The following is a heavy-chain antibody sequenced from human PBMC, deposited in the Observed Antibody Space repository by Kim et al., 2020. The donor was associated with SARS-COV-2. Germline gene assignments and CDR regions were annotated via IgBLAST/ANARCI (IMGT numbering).Heavy chain of an antibody. Sequence: SLNSRVTISVDTSKNQFSLKLSSVTAADTAVYYCARGIAVAGDYYYYMDVWGKGTTVTVSS. D-gene: IGHD6-19*01. V-gene: IGHV4-39*01. J-gene: IGHJ6*03. CDR3: ARGIAVAGDYYYYMDV.